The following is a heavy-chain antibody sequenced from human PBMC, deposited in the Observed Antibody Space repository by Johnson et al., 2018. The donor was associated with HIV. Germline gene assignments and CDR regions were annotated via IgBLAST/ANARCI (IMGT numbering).Heavy chain of an antibody. V-gene: IGHV3-33*01. Sequence: QVQLVESGGGVVQPGRSLRLSCAASGFTFSNYGMHWVRQAPGKGLEWVAVIWYDGSNKYYADSVKGRFTISRDNSKNTLFLQMNSLRAEDTAVYYCARTAMTPVTSSPDAFDIWGQGTMVTVSS. CDR1: GFTFSNYG. J-gene: IGHJ3*02. CDR3: ARTAMTPVTSSPDAFDI. CDR2: IWYDGSNK. D-gene: IGHD4-17*01.